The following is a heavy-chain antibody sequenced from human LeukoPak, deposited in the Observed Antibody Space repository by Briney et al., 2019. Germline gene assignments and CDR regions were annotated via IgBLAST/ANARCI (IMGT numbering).Heavy chain of an antibody. CDR1: GYTFTSYG. CDR2: ISAYNGNT. Sequence: GASVKVSCKASGYTFTSYGISWVRQAPGQGLEWMGWISAYNGNTNYAQKLQGRVTMTTDTSTSTAYLELRSLRSDATAVYYCARDRTYYDLWSGYYSVNWFDPWGQGTLVTVSS. J-gene: IGHJ5*02. CDR3: ARDRTYYDLWSGYYSVNWFDP. V-gene: IGHV1-18*01. D-gene: IGHD3-3*01.